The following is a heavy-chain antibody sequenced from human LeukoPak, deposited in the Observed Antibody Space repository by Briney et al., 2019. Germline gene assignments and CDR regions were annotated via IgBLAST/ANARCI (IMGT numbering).Heavy chain of an antibody. D-gene: IGHD3-22*01. V-gene: IGHV3-23*01. Sequence: GGSLRLSCVPSGFTFSSFAMTWVRQAPGKGLEWVSSISGSGGTTYYADSIKGRFTISRDSSKNMLYLQMNGLRAEDTAVYYCAKDMWYYYDSSGYYYDYWGQGTLVTVSS. CDR2: ISGSGGTT. CDR1: GFTFSSFA. CDR3: AKDMWYYYDSSGYYYDY. J-gene: IGHJ4*02.